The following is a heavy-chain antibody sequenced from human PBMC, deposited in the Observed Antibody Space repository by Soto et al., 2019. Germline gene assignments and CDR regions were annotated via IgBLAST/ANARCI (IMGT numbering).Heavy chain of an antibody. CDR2: INTGNGNT. D-gene: IGHD4-17*01. J-gene: IGHJ5*02. CDR3: ARNVDYFDP. Sequence: QVQLVQSGAEVKKPGASVKVSCKASGYTFTRYAMHWARQAPGQGLEWMGWINTGNGNTHYSQKFQGRVTFTRDASATTAYMELSSLTSADTAVYYCARNVDYFDPWGQGTLVTVSS. V-gene: IGHV1-3*04. CDR1: GYTFTRYA.